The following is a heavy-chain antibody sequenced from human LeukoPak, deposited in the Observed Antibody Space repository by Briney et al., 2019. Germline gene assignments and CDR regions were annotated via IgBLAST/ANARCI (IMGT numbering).Heavy chain of an antibody. Sequence: ASVKVSCKASGYTFTSYAMNWVRQAPGQGLEWMGWINTNTGNPTYAQGFTGRFVFSLDTSVSTAYLQISSLKAEDTAVYYCARPQFAIAAAGTGWFDPWGQGTMVTVSS. CDR3: ARPQFAIAAAGTGWFDP. V-gene: IGHV7-4-1*02. CDR2: INTNTGNP. D-gene: IGHD6-13*01. J-gene: IGHJ5*02. CDR1: GYTFTSYA.